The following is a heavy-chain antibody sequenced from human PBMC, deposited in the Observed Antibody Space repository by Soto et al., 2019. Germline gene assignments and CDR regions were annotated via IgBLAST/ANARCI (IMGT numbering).Heavy chain of an antibody. CDR2: IYYSGST. V-gene: IGHV4-39*01. J-gene: IGHJ4*02. D-gene: IGHD3-9*01. Sequence: NPSETLSLTCTVSGGSISSSSYYWGWIRQPPGKGLEWIGSIYYSGSTYYNPSLKSRVTISVDTSKNQFSLKLSSVTAADTAVYYCARQPAYYDILTGNHFDYWGQGTLVTVSS. CDR1: GGSISSSSYY. CDR3: ARQPAYYDILTGNHFDY.